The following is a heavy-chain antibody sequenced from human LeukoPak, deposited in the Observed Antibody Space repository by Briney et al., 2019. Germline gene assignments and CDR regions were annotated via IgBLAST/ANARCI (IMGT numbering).Heavy chain of an antibody. J-gene: IGHJ4*02. CDR3: AEDRCSSTSCYIDY. CDR2: ISYDGSNK. CDR1: GFTFSSYG. D-gene: IGHD2-2*02. V-gene: IGHV3-30*18. Sequence: LGGSLRLSCAASGFTFSSYGMHWVRQAPGKGLEWVAVISYDGSNKYYADSVKGRFTISRDNSKNTLYLQMNSLRAEDTAVYYCAEDRCSSTSCYIDYWGQGTLVTVSS.